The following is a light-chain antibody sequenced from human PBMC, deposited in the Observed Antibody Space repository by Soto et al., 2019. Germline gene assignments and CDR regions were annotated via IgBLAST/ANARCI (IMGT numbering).Light chain of an antibody. CDR2: YSS. Sequence: IQLTQSPSSLSASVGDRVTITCRAGQDISSSLAWYQHKPGKAPKLLLYYSSSLDAGVPSRFSGSGSGTDFTLSITSLRPEDFATYYCQQFNDFPLTFGGGTKVQIK. J-gene: IGKJ4*01. CDR3: QQFNDFPLT. V-gene: IGKV1D-13*01. CDR1: QDISSS.